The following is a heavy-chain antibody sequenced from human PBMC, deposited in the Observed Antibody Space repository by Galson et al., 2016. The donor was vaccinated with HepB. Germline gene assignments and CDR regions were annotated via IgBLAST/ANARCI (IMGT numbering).Heavy chain of an antibody. D-gene: IGHD3-22*01. CDR1: GFTFSTHA. CDR3: VGGYYLYYFEY. V-gene: IGHV3-23*01. J-gene: IGHJ4*02. CDR2: TPAGGYTT. Sequence: SLRLSCAASGFTFSTHAMTWVRQAPGKGLEWVSETPAGGYTTYYADSVKGRFTISRDNSKNTLYLQMNSLRVDDTAIYYCVGGYYLYYFEYWGQGTLVTVSS.